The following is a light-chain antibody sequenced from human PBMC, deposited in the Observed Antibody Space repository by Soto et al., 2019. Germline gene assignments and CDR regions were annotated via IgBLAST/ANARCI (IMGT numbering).Light chain of an antibody. Sequence: EIVMTQSPATLSVSPGERATLSCRASQSVSSNLAWYQQKPGQAPRLLIYGASTRATGIPARFSGSGSGTEFTLTFSRLQSEDFAVYYCQQYNNWPHPFGEGTKMEIK. J-gene: IGKJ2*01. CDR2: GAS. CDR1: QSVSSN. CDR3: QQYNNWPHP. V-gene: IGKV3-15*01.